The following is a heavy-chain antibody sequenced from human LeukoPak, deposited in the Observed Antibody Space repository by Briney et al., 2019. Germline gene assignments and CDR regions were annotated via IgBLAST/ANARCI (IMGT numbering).Heavy chain of an antibody. V-gene: IGHV3-74*01. CDR3: ARRYNDSSGYKGALDI. CDR2: INSDGSST. J-gene: IGHJ3*02. CDR1: GFTISGYW. D-gene: IGHD3-22*01. Sequence: GSLRLSCAGSGFTISGYWMHWVRQGPGKGLVWVSRINSDGSSTSYADSVKGRFTISRDKAKITLYLQMNSLRAEDTAVYYCARRYNDSSGYKGALDIWGQGTMATVS.